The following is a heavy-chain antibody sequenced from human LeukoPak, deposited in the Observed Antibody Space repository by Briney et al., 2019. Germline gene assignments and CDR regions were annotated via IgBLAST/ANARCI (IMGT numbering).Heavy chain of an antibody. Sequence: ASVKVSCKASGGTFSSYAISWVRQAPGQGLEWMGRITPIFGTANYAQKFQGRVTITTDESTSTAYMELSSLRSEDTAVYYCAITRGPYYYYYMDVWGKGTTVTVSS. CDR3: AITRGPYYYYYMDV. J-gene: IGHJ6*03. V-gene: IGHV1-69*05. CDR2: ITPIFGTA. CDR1: GGTFSSYA.